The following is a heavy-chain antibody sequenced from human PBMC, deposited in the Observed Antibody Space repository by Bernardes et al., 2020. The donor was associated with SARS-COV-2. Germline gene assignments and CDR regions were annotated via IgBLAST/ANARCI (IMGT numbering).Heavy chain of an antibody. D-gene: IGHD1-26*01. J-gene: IGHJ4*02. Sequence: GGSLRLSCAASGFTVSSNYMSWVRQAPGKGLEWVLDIYSGGSTYYADSVKGRFTISRHNSKNTLYLQMNRLRAEDTAVYYCAKEEDSGSYLFDYWGQGTLVTVSS. CDR1: GFTVSSNY. CDR2: IYSGGST. CDR3: AKEEDSGSYLFDY. V-gene: IGHV3-53*04.